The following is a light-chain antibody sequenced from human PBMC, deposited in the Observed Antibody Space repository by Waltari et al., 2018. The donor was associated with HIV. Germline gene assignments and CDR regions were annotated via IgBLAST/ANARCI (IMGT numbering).Light chain of an antibody. CDR2: EVS. CDR3: CAYAGSTTYVI. V-gene: IGLV2-23*02. CDR1: SSDVGGYNL. Sequence: QSALTQPASVSGSPGQSITISCTGTSSDVGGYNLVSWYQQHPGKAPTLMIYEVSKRPSGVSKRFSGSKSGNTASLTISGLQAEDEADYYCCAYAGSTTYVIFGGGTKLTVL. J-gene: IGLJ2*01.